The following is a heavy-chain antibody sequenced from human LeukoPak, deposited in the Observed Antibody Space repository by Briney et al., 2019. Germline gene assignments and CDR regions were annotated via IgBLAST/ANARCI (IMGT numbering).Heavy chain of an antibody. CDR1: GFTFSSYV. J-gene: IGHJ4*02. CDR2: IGNNGGST. Sequence: PGGSLRLSCSASGFTFSSYVMHWVRQAPGKGLEYVSAIGNNGGSTYYADSVKGRFIISRDNSRNTLYLQMSSLRVEDTAVYYCVKPGRLSSGPDYWGQGTLVTVSS. CDR3: VKPGRLSSGPDY. D-gene: IGHD6-19*01. V-gene: IGHV3-64D*06.